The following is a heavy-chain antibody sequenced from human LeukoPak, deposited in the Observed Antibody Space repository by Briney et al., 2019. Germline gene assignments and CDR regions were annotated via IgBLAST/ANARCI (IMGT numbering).Heavy chain of an antibody. CDR1: GFTFNTYT. Sequence: GGSLTLSCAASGFTFNTYTMNWVRQPPGKGLEWVSSISRSSNSIYYADSVKGRFTISRDNAKNSLYLQMTSLRAEDTAVYYCARVDALWTARDFWGQGALVTVSS. J-gene: IGHJ4*02. CDR3: ARVDALWTARDF. V-gene: IGHV3-21*01. D-gene: IGHD3/OR15-3a*01. CDR2: ISRSSNSI.